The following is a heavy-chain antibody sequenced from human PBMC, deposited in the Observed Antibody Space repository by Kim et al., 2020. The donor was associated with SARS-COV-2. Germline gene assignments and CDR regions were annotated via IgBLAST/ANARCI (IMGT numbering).Heavy chain of an antibody. Sequence: GGSLRLSCAASGFTFSSYWMSWVRQAPGKGLEWVANIKQDGSEKYYVDSVKGRFTISRDNAKNSLYLQMNSLRAEDTAVYYCARDPAAAGQGLDYWGQGTLVTVSS. CDR2: IKQDGSEK. V-gene: IGHV3-7*01. CDR3: ARDPAAAGQGLDY. D-gene: IGHD6-13*01. CDR1: GFTFSSYW. J-gene: IGHJ4*02.